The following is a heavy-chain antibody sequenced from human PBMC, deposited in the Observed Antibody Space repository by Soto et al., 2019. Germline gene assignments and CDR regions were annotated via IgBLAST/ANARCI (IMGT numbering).Heavy chain of an antibody. J-gene: IGHJ4*02. Sequence: EVQLVESGGGLVKPGRSLRLSCTVSGFTLGDYAMSWFRQAPGKGLEWVGFIRTKADGGTTEYAASVKGRFTISRDDSKIIADLQMNSLKTEDTAVYYCSREPTTIFEVVVIAGEYCAYVGEATLVTVSS. D-gene: IGHD3-3*01. CDR2: IRTKADGGTT. V-gene: IGHV3-49*05. CDR3: SREPTTIFEVVVIAGEYCAY. CDR1: GFTLGDYA.